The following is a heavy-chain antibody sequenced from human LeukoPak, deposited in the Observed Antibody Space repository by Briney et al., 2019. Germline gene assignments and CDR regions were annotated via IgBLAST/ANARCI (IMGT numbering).Heavy chain of an antibody. D-gene: IGHD3-22*01. CDR1: GFTFDDYG. J-gene: IGHJ4*02. Sequence: GGSLRLSCAASGFTFDDYGMTWVRQAPGKGLEWVSGINWNGGSTVYADSVKGRFTISRDNAKNSLYLQMNSLRAEDTAIYYCAKLRDFFDSSGQFDYWGQGTLVTVSS. CDR3: AKLRDFFDSSGQFDY. CDR2: INWNGGST. V-gene: IGHV3-20*04.